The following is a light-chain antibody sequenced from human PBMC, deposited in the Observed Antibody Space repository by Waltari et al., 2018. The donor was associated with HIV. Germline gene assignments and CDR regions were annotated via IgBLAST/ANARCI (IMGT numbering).Light chain of an antibody. Sequence: QSVLTQPHSVSGAPGQRVTIARTGRRSNIGDGFAVDWYQQLPGIAPTLLIYAATNRHSGVPDRFSGSKSGTSASLAITGLEAEDEAYYYCQSYDSSLSSYVFASGTRVTVL. V-gene: IGLV1-40*01. CDR1: RSNIGDGFA. CDR2: AAT. CDR3: QSYDSSLSSYV. J-gene: IGLJ1*01.